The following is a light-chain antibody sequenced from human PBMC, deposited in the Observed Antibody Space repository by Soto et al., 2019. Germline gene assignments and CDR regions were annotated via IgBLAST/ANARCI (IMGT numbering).Light chain of an antibody. CDR1: QDISKY. V-gene: IGKV1-33*01. J-gene: IGKJ2*01. CDR3: KTDDYLPRNT. Sequence: DIQMTQSPSSLSASVGDRVTITCQASQDISKYLNWYQHKAGNAPKLLIYDTSNLEKGVASSFSVTSSGTHFTSPISSLQPEDAAIYYCKTDDYLPRNTFGQGTKLEIK. CDR2: DTS.